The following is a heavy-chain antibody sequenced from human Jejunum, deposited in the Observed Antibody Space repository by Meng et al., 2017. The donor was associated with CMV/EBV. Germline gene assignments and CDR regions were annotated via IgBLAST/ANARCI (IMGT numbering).Heavy chain of an antibody. Sequence: KFSDYYMTWIRQAPGKGPEWVSVISSGSRTIEYADSVQGRFTVYRDNAQNSVYLEMNSLRVDDTAVYYCVRYSGSYYYYTGMDVWGQGTTVTVSS. D-gene: IGHD1-26*01. J-gene: IGHJ6*02. CDR3: VRYSGSYYYYTGMDV. V-gene: IGHV3-11*01. CDR2: ISSGSRTI. CDR1: KFSDYY.